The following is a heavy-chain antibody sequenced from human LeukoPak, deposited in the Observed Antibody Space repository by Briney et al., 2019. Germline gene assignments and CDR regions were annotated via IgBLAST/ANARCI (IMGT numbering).Heavy chain of an antibody. V-gene: IGHV3-20*04. Sequence: GGSLRLSCAASGFTFDDYGMSWVRQAPGKGLEWVSGINWNGGSTGYADSVKGRFTISRDNAKNSLYLQMNSLRAEDTALYYCARVFVDTAMVGLLFGCMDVWGKGTTVTVSS. J-gene: IGHJ6*03. D-gene: IGHD5-18*01. CDR3: ARVFVDTAMVGLLFGCMDV. CDR1: GFTFDDYG. CDR2: INWNGGST.